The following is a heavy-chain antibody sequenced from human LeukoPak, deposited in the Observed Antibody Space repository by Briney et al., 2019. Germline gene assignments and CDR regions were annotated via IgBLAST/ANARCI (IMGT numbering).Heavy chain of an antibody. CDR3: AKGALGYCSGDRCYPFDY. CDR1: GFTFSSYA. D-gene: IGHD2-15*01. V-gene: IGHV3-23*01. CDR2: ITNSGGTT. J-gene: IGHJ4*02. Sequence: GGSLRLSCAASGFTFSSYAMTWVRQGPGKGLERVSGITNSGGTTWYADSVKGRCTISRDNSKNTLYLQMNSLRAEDTAVYYCAKGALGYCSGDRCYPFDYWGQGTLVTVSS.